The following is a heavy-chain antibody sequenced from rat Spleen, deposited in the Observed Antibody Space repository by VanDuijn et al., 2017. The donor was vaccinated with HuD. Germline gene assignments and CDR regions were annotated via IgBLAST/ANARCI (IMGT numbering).Heavy chain of an antibody. CDR2: ISYGDTSGHSST. J-gene: IGHJ3*01. Sequence: EVQLVESDGGLVQPGRSLKLSCAASGFTFSDYGMAWVRQAPTKGLEWVATISYGDTSGHSSTYYRDSVKGRFTISRDNAKSTLSLQMDSLRSEDTATYYCTTRPYYSSLNWFPYWGQGTLVTVSS. D-gene: IGHD1-2*01. CDR1: GFTFSDYG. V-gene: IGHV5-29*01. CDR3: TTRPYYSSLNWFPY.